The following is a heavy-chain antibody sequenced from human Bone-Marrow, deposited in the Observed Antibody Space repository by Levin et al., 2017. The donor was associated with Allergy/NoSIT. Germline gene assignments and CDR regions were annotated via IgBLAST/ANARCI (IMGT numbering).Heavy chain of an antibody. CDR2: IKQDGSEK. Sequence: GGSLRLSCAASGFTFSSFWMTWVRQSPGKGLEWVANIKQDGSEKNYVDSVKGRFTISRDNAKNSMYLQMSGLTVDDTAVYYCARGTAGTPDYWGQGALVTVSS. CDR1: GFTFSSFW. D-gene: IGHD1-1*01. V-gene: IGHV3-7*01. J-gene: IGHJ4*02. CDR3: ARGTAGTPDY.